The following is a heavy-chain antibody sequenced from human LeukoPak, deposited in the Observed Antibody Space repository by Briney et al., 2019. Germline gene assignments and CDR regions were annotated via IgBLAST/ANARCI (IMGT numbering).Heavy chain of an antibody. D-gene: IGHD2-2*01. J-gene: IGHJ5*02. CDR1: GYTLTELS. Sequence: RASVKVSCKVSGYTLTELSMHWGRQDPRTGLEWWGGFDPEDGETIYAQKFQGRVTMTEDTSTDTAYMELSSLRSEDTAVYYCATRTVPAAVSPWFDPWGQGTLVTVSS. CDR2: FDPEDGET. V-gene: IGHV1-24*01. CDR3: ATRTVPAAVSPWFDP.